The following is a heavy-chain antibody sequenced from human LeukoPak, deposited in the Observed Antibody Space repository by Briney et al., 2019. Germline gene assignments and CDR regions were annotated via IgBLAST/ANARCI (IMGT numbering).Heavy chain of an antibody. CDR1: GFTFSSYG. Sequence: GGSLRLSCAASGFTFSSYGMHWVRQAPGKGLEWVAVISYDGSNKYYADSVKGRFTISRDNSKNTLYLQMNSLRAEDTAVYYCARDGDPGSGSYGPPTFDYWGQGTLVTVSS. D-gene: IGHD1-26*01. CDR3: ARDGDPGSGSYGPPTFDY. V-gene: IGHV3-30*03. J-gene: IGHJ4*02. CDR2: ISYDGSNK.